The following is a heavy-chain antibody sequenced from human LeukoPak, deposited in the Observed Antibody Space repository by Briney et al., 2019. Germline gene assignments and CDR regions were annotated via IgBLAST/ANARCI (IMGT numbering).Heavy chain of an antibody. CDR3: ARDSSSIGYYYYMDV. D-gene: IGHD6-13*01. CDR2: INPSGGST. J-gene: IGHJ6*03. V-gene: IGHV1-46*01. Sequence: ASVKVSCKASGYTFTSYYMHRVRQAPGQGLEWMGIINPSGGSTSYAQKFQGRVTMTRDMSTSTVYMELSSLRSEDTAVYYCARDSSSIGYYYYMDVWGKGTTVTVSS. CDR1: GYTFTSYY.